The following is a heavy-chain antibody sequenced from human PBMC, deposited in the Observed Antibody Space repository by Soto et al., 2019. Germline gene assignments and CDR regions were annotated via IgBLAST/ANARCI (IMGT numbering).Heavy chain of an antibody. CDR3: TRAGNCRFDY. D-gene: IGHD1-1*01. CDR1: AFSCSTGW. V-gene: IGHV3-74*01. J-gene: IGHJ4*02. CDR2: ITPDGRTI. Sequence: GGSLRLSCAASAFSCSTGWMNWVRQAPGEGLVWVSRITPDGRTINYADSVKGRFTISRDSAKNTLYLQMNIMRVEDTAVYFCTRAGNCRFDYWGLGTLVTVSS.